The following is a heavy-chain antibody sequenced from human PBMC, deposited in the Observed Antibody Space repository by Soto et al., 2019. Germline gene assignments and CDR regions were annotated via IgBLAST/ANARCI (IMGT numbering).Heavy chain of an antibody. CDR1: GFTFSSYA. D-gene: IGHD3-22*01. CDR3: AKARADYYDSSGYPVDC. J-gene: IGHJ4*02. V-gene: IGHV3-23*01. Sequence: EVQLLESGGGLVQPGGSLRLSCAASGFTFSSYAMSWVRQAPGKGLEWVSAISGSGGSTYYADSVKGRFTISRDNSKNTLYLQMNSLRAEDTAVHYCAKARADYYDSSGYPVDCWGQGTLVTVSS. CDR2: ISGSGGST.